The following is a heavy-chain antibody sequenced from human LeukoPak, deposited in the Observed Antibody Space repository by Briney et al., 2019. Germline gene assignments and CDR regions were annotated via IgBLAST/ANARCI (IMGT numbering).Heavy chain of an antibody. J-gene: IGHJ4*02. CDR3: ARDWDCTNGVCYRSHDY. Sequence: GASVKVSCKASGDSFSTFAISWVRQAPGQGLEWMGRINPILGIANYAQKFQGRVTITADKSTSTAYMEPSSLRSEDTAVYYCARDWDCTNGVCYRSHDYWGQGTLVTVSS. V-gene: IGHV1-69*04. CDR2: INPILGIA. CDR1: GDSFSTFA. D-gene: IGHD2-8*01.